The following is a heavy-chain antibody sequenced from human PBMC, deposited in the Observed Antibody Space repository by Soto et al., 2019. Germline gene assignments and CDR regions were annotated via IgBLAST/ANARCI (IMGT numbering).Heavy chain of an antibody. V-gene: IGHV3-23*01. J-gene: IGHJ5*02. CDR3: AKSSVGTVRTSGWCNWFDP. D-gene: IGHD6-19*01. CDR1: GFTFSSSA. Sequence: EVRLLESGGGLAQPGGSRRLSCAASGFTFSSSAMNWVRQAPGKGLEWVSSIRVGGGDTFYADSVRGRFPVSRDISRNTLYQQMNRLRAEETAIYYCAKSSVGTVRTSGWCNWFDPWGQGTLVTVSS. CDR2: IRVGGGDT.